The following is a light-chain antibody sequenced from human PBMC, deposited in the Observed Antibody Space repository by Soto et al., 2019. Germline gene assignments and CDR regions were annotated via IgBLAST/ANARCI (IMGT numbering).Light chain of an antibody. CDR3: QHFNSSVT. V-gene: IGKV3-20*01. CDR2: GSS. J-gene: IGKJ1*01. CDR1: QSVSSTF. Sequence: EIVLTQSPGSLSLSPGERATLSCRASQSVSSTFFACYQQRPGQATRLLMYGSSSRATGIPERFSGSGSGTEFTLTISRLEPEDFAVYYCQHFNSSVTFGQGTKVEIK.